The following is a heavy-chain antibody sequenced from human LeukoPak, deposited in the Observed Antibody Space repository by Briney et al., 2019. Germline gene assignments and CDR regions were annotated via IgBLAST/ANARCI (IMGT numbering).Heavy chain of an antibody. CDR3: AKGAKHKPLRTFSYYCYMDV. J-gene: IGHJ6*03. CDR2: IRYDGSNK. V-gene: IGHV3-30*02. D-gene: IGHD3-16*01. Sequence: GGSLRLSCAASGFTFSSYGMHWVRQAPGKGLEWVAFIRYDGSNKYYADSVRGRFTISRDNSKNTLYLQMNSLRAEDTAVYYCAKGAKHKPLRTFSYYCYMDVWGKGTTVTTSS. CDR1: GFTFSSYG.